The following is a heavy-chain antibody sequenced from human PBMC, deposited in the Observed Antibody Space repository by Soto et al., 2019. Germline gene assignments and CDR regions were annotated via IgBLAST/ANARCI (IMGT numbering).Heavy chain of an antibody. CDR2: ISNHGGST. Sequence: PGGSLRLSCGASGFTFNDYAMSWVRQAPGKGLEWVSGISNHGGSTYYADSVKGRFTISRENSNNALYLEMNSLRAEDAAVYYCAKAITMTLYTFDQWGQGTLGTVSS. CDR1: GFTFNDYA. D-gene: IGHD3-3*01. CDR3: AKAITMTLYTFDQ. V-gene: IGHV3-23*01. J-gene: IGHJ4*02.